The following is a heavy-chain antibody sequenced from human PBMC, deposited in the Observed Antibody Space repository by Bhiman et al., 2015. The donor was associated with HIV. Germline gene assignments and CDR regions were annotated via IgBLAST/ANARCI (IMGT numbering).Heavy chain of an antibody. Sequence: EVQLVESGGGLVPPGRSLRLSCAGSGFTFGEYAMHWVWHTPGKGLEWVSGISWNSDKVAYADSVKDRFTISRDNAKSSLYLQMNSLSGEDTALYYCAKSKYHYNFWSGYYDYWGQGAQVSVSS. CDR2: ISWNSDKV. V-gene: IGHV3-9*01. D-gene: IGHD3-3*01. CDR3: AKSKYHYNFWSGYYDY. J-gene: IGHJ4*02. CDR1: GFTFGEYA.